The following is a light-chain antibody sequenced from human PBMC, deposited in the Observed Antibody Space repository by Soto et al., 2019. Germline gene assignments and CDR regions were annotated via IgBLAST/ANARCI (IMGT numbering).Light chain of an antibody. V-gene: IGLV1-44*01. CDR2: DNN. CDR1: NSNIGTNS. J-gene: IGLJ3*02. Sequence: QSVLTQPPSASGTPGQRVTISCSGSNSNIGTNSVNWYQHLPVTAPKLLIYDNNQRPSGVPDRFSGSKSATSASLAISGLQPDDEADYYCAAWDQGLNSWVFGGGTKLTVL. CDR3: AAWDQGLNSWV.